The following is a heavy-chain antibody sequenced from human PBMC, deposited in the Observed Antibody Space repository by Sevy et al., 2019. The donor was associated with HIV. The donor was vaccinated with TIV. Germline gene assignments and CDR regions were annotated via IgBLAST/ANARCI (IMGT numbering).Heavy chain of an antibody. J-gene: IGHJ4*02. CDR1: GFTFDDYT. CDR3: AKDSGYSSGWNNFDY. Sequence: GGSLRLSCAASGFTFDDYTMHWVRLAPGKGLEWVSLLSWDGGSTYYADSVKGRFTISRDNSKNSLYLQMNSLRTEDTALYYCAKDSGYSSGWNNFDYWGQGTLVTVSS. D-gene: IGHD6-19*01. CDR2: LSWDGGST. V-gene: IGHV3-43*01.